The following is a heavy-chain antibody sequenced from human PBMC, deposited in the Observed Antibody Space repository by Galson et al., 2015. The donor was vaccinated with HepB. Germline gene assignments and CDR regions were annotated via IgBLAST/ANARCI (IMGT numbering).Heavy chain of an antibody. J-gene: IGHJ4*02. CDR1: GYTFTGYY. D-gene: IGHD4-23*01. CDR2: INPNSGGT. CDR3: ARVGYGGNSVGYFDY. Sequence: SVKVSCKASGYTFTGYYMHWVRQAPGQGLEWMGRINPNSGGTNYAQKFQGRVTMTRDTSISTAYMELSRLRSDDTAVYYCARVGYGGNSVGYFDYWGLGTLVTVSS. V-gene: IGHV1-2*06.